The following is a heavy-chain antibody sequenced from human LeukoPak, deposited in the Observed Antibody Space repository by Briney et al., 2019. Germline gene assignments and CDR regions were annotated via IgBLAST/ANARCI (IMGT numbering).Heavy chain of an antibody. J-gene: IGHJ5*02. CDR2: IGTTGDT. CDR3: ARDNWVAIPGLYDP. D-gene: IGHD2-21*01. V-gene: IGHV3-13*01. CDR1: GFTFSNYD. Sequence: GGSLRLSCAASGFTFSNYDMHRVRQVTGKGLEWVSAIGTTGDTYYPGSVKGRFTISRENAKNSLYLQMNSLRAGDTAVYYCARDNWVAIPGLYDPWGQGTLVTVSS.